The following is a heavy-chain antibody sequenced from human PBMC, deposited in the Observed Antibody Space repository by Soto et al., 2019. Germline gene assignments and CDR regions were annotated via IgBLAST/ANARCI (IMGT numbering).Heavy chain of an antibody. CDR2: FRSGGDDGTA. D-gene: IGHD1-26*01. CDR3: SREFVVRGRPLGKAL. Sequence: PGGSLRLSCVASGFTFSSYSMSWVRQAPGKGLEWVSGFRSGGDDGTAYYADSVKGRFTISRDDAKDTVSLQMNTLRADDTAVYFCSREFVVRGRPLGKALWGHRTQATVPS. CDR1: GFTFSSYS. V-gene: IGHV3-23*01. J-gene: IGHJ4*01.